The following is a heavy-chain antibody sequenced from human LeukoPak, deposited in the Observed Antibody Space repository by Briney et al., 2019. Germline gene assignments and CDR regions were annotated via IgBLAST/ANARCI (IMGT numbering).Heavy chain of an antibody. V-gene: IGHV4-39*07. CDR3: ARDGSPNVVVVAATLDY. Sequence: SETLSLTCTVSGGSISSSSYYWGWIRQPPGKGLEWIGRIYHSGSTYYNPSLKSRVTIAVETSKNQFSLKLSSVTAADTAVYYCARDGSPNVVVVAATLDYWGQGTLVTVSS. D-gene: IGHD2-15*01. CDR1: GGSISSSSYY. CDR2: IYHSGST. J-gene: IGHJ4*02.